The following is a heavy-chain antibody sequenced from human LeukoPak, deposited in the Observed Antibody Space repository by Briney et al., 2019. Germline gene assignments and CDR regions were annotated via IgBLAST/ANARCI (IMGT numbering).Heavy chain of an antibody. CDR2: ISWNSGSI. D-gene: IGHD1-1*01. Sequence: GGSLRLSCAASGFTFDDYAMHWVRQAPGKGLEWVSGISWNSGSIGYADSVKGRFTISRDNAKNSLYLQMNSLRAEDTALYYCAKDIGRTGLDAFDIWGQGTMVTVSS. J-gene: IGHJ3*02. CDR3: AKDIGRTGLDAFDI. V-gene: IGHV3-9*01. CDR1: GFTFDDYA.